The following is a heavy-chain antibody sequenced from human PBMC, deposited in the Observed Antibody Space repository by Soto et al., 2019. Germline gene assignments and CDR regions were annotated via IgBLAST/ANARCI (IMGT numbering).Heavy chain of an antibody. CDR2: ISYGGHKK. V-gene: IGHV3-30*18. CDR3: AKLIGESAFGPRPRGGLEV. J-gene: IGHJ6*01. CDR1: GVNFKTAG. Sequence: PAGSLSLSCSASGVNFKTAGMHWVRQAPGRGLEWLALISYGGHKKHYADSVKGGFTVSRDNANDMLFLQMNRLATEDGPLYYFAKLIGESAFGPRPRGGLEVWGQGTMVAVSS. D-gene: IGHD3-16*01.